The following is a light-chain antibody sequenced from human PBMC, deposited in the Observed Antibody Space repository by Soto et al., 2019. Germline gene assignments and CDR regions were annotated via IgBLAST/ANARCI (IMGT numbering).Light chain of an antibody. Sequence: IVLIQSPTTLSFSPGEIDTLSCRASQRVSSYLAWYQQKPGQAPRLLIYGASNRATGIPDRFSGSGSGTDFTLTISRLEPEDFAVYYCQQYGGSPITFGLGTRLEIK. CDR1: QRVSSY. J-gene: IGKJ5*01. CDR3: QQYGGSPIT. CDR2: GAS. V-gene: IGKV3-20*01.